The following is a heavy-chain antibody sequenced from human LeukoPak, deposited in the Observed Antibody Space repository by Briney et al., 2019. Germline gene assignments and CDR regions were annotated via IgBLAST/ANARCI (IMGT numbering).Heavy chain of an antibody. CDR2: MNPNSGNT. V-gene: IGHV1-8*01. CDR1: GYTFTSYD. J-gene: IGHJ6*03. CDR3: ARAPVTTVYYYYMDV. Sequence: ASVKVSCKASGYTFTSYDINWVRQATGQGLEWMGWMNPNSGNTDYAQKFQGRVTMTRDTSISTAYMELSSLRSEDAAVYYCARAPVTTVYYYYMDVWGKGTTVTVSS. D-gene: IGHD4-11*01.